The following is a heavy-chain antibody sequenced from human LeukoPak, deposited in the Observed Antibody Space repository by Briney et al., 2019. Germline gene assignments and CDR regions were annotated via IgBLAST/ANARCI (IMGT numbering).Heavy chain of an antibody. CDR3: AELGITMIGGV. Sequence: GGSLRLSCAASGFTFTDYWMHWVRQVAGKGLVWVSRINGDLTNTTYADSVKGRFTISRDNAKNTLYLQMNSLRAEDTAVYYCAELGITMIGGVWGKGTTVTISS. CDR1: GFTFTDYW. V-gene: IGHV3-74*03. D-gene: IGHD3-10*02. J-gene: IGHJ6*04. CDR2: INGDLTNT.